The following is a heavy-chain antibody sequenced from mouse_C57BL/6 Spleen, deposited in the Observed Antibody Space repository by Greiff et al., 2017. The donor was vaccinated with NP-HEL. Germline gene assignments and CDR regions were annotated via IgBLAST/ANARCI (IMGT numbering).Heavy chain of an antibody. CDR2: IYPRSGIT. Sequence: VQLQESGAELARPGASVKLSCKASGYTFTSYGISWVKQRTGQGLEWIGEIYPRSGITYYNEKFKGKATLTADKSSSTAYMELRSLTSEDSAVYFCARKGLTYYFDYWGQGTTLTVSS. CDR3: ARKGLTYYFDY. J-gene: IGHJ2*01. V-gene: IGHV1-81*01. D-gene: IGHD3-1*01. CDR1: GYTFTSYG.